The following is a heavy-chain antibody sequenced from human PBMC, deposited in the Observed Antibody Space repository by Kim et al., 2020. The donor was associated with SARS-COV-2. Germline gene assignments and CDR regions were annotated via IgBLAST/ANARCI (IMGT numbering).Heavy chain of an antibody. CDR2: IYQSGST. CDR1: GYSISSGYY. J-gene: IGHJ6*02. Sequence: SETLSLTCTVSGYSISSGYYWGWVRQSPGKGLEWIAGIYQSGSTYYNPSLRSRVTISVDTSRNQFSLKVRSVTAADTAMYYCTRGLQSDYYYYGMDVWGQGTTVTVSS. V-gene: IGHV4-38-2*02. D-gene: IGHD4-4*01. CDR3: TRGLQSDYYYYGMDV.